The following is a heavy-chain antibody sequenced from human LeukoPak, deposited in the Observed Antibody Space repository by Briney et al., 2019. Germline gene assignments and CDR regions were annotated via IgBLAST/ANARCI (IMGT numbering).Heavy chain of an antibody. D-gene: IGHD2-2*01. Sequence: ASVKVSCKASGYTFTNYGISWGRQAPGQGLEWMAWISANNGETRYAQNLQGRVTMTTDTSTSTAYMELRSLRSDDTAVYYCARVPPSAHQLLSSDYWGQGTQVTVSS. CDR1: GYTFTNYG. CDR3: ARVPPSAHQLLSSDY. J-gene: IGHJ4*02. V-gene: IGHV1-18*04. CDR2: ISANNGET.